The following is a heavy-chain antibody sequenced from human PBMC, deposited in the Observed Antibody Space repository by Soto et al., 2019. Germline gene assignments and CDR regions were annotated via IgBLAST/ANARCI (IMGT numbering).Heavy chain of an antibody. Sequence: QVQLVQSGDEVKKPGASVKVSCKASGYPFTTYGITWVRQAPGQGLEWMGWISTYNGNTNYAQSLQGRVTMTRETSSTTAYMELRSLRSDDTAVYYCARVMTTFGVVSKGPDHWGQGTLVTVYS. J-gene: IGHJ4*02. D-gene: IGHD3-3*01. CDR2: ISTYNGNT. CDR1: GYPFTTYG. V-gene: IGHV1-18*04. CDR3: ARVMTTFGVVSKGPDH.